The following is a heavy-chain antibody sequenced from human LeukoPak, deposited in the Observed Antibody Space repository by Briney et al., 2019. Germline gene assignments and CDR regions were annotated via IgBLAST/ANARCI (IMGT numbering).Heavy chain of an antibody. D-gene: IGHD3-16*02. Sequence: SETLSLTCAVYGGSFSGYYWGWIRQPPGKGLEWIGEINHSGSTNYNPSLKSRVTISVDTSKNQFSLKLSSVTAADTAVYYCAREHVWGSYRKSPFFDYWGQGTLVTVSS. CDR1: GGSFSGYY. V-gene: IGHV4-34*01. CDR3: AREHVWGSYRKSPFFDY. CDR2: INHSGST. J-gene: IGHJ4*02.